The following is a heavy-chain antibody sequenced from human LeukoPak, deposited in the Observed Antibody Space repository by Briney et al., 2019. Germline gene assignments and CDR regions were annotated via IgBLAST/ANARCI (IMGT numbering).Heavy chain of an antibody. D-gene: IGHD4-17*01. V-gene: IGHV4-59*01. CDR2: IYYSGST. J-gene: IGHJ4*02. CDR3: ARSEGTVTTH. CDR1: GGSISSYY. Sequence: SETLSLTCTVSGGSISSYYWSWIRQPPGKGLEWIGYIYYSGSTNYNPSLKSRVTISVDTSKNQFSLKLCSVTAADTAVYYCARSEGTVTTHWGQGTLVTVSS.